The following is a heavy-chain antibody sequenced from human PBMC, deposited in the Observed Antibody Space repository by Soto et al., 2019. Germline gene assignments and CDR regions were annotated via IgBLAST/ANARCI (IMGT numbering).Heavy chain of an antibody. CDR1: GDTFTNFG. CDR3: ATVLRGVVNWFDP. CDR2: IATYNSNR. J-gene: IGHJ5*02. V-gene: IGHV1-18*01. Sequence: ASVKVSCKTSGDTFTNFGLSWVRQAPGQGLEWTGWIATYNSNRNYAQKFQGRLTLTTDTSTSTAYMELKSLRYDDTAVYYCATVLRGVVNWFDPWGQGTLVTVSS. D-gene: IGHD3-10*01.